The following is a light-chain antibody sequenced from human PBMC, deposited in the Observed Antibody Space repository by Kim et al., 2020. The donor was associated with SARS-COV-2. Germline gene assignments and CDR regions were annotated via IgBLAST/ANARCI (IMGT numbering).Light chain of an antibody. Sequence: EIVLTQSPGTLSLSPGERATLSCRASRTINRSYLAWYRQRPGQAPSLLIYAASSRATGVPDRFSGSGSGTDFTLPISRLEAEDFAVYYCQQYGTSHYSFGQGTKLAIK. CDR1: RTINRSY. J-gene: IGKJ2*03. V-gene: IGKV3-20*01. CDR3: QQYGTSHYS. CDR2: AAS.